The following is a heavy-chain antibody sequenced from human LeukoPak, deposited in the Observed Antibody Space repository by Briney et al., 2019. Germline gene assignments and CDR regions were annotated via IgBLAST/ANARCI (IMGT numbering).Heavy chain of an antibody. D-gene: IGHD6-13*01. J-gene: IGHJ4*02. CDR1: GFTFSSYS. Sequence: GGSLRLSCAASGFTFSSYSMNWVRQAPGKGLEWVSSISSSSSYIYYADSVKGRFTISRDNSKNTLYLQMNSLRAEDTAVYYCARDPPRQQLYFDYWGQGTLVTVSS. CDR2: ISSSSSYI. CDR3: ARDPPRQQLYFDY. V-gene: IGHV3-21*01.